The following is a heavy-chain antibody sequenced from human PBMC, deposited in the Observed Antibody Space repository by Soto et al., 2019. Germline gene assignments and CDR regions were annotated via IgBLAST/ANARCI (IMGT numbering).Heavy chain of an antibody. D-gene: IGHD6-19*01. CDR2: ISSSSSYI. Sequence: LRLSCAASGFTFSSYSMNWVRQAPGKGLEWVSSISSSSSYIYYADSVKGRFTISRDNAKNSLYLQMNSLRAEDTAVYYCARAGSAGTRLRRPYFDYWGQGTLVTVSS. J-gene: IGHJ4*02. V-gene: IGHV3-21*01. CDR3: ARAGSAGTRLRRPYFDY. CDR1: GFTFSSYS.